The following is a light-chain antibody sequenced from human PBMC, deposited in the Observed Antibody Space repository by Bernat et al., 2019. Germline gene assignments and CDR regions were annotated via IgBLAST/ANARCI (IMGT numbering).Light chain of an antibody. Sequence: DVVMTQSPLSLPVTLGQPASISCRSSQSLVHSDGNNYLTWFQQRPGQSPRRLIYKAPKRDSGVPDRFSGSGSGTDFTLKISRVEAEDVGMYFCMQGTHRPYTFGQGTKLEIK. V-gene: IGKV2-30*02. CDR3: MQGTHRPYT. CDR1: QSLVHSDGNNY. J-gene: IGKJ2*01. CDR2: KAP.